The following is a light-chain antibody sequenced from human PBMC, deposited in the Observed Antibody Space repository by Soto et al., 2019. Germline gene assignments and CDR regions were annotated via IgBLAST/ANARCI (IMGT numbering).Light chain of an antibody. CDR3: QERTDWPLT. J-gene: IGKJ4*01. CDR1: QSISSY. CDR2: DAS. Sequence: EIVLTQSPATLSLYPGERATLSCRASQSISSYSAWYQQKPGQAPRLLIYDASERATGIPARFSGSGSGTDFTLTISSLEPEDFAVYYCQERTDWPLTFGGGTKVDIK. V-gene: IGKV3-11*01.